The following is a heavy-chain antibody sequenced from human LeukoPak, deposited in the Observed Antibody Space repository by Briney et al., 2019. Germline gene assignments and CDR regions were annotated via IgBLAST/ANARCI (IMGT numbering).Heavy chain of an antibody. J-gene: IGHJ4*02. CDR2: ISYDGSNK. Sequence: GSLRLSCAASGFTFSSYAMHWVRQAPGKGLEWVAVISYDGSNKYYADSVKGRFTISRDNSKNTLYLQMNSLRAEDTAVYYCARDARGSGSYYHPLDYWGQGTLVTVSS. D-gene: IGHD3-10*01. V-gene: IGHV3-30-3*01. CDR3: ARDARGSGSYYHPLDY. CDR1: GFTFSSYA.